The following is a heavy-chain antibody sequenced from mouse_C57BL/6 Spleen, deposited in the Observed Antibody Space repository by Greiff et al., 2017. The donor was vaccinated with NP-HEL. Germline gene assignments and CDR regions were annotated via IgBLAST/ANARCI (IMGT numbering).Heavy chain of an antibody. D-gene: IGHD2-4*01. J-gene: IGHJ2*01. CDR2: LRSKSSNYAT. CDR3: VRGAPYDSYMDD. Sequence: EVKLMESGGGLVQPKGSLKLSCAASGFTFNTYAMHWVRQAPGKGLEWVARLRSKSSNYATYYADSVKDRFTISRDNSQSMLYLQMNNLKTEDTARYYCVRGAPYDSYMDDWGQGTTLTVSS. V-gene: IGHV10-3*01. CDR1: GFTFNTYA.